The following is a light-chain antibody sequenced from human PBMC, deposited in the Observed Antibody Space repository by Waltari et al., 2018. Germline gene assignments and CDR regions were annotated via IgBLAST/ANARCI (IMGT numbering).Light chain of an antibody. J-gene: IGLJ2*01. V-gene: IGLV1-47*01. CDR1: SSNIGRNA. CDR2: TNN. CDR3: AAWDDSLRGPV. Sequence: SVLTQPPSASGTPGQSVTISCSGGSSNIGRNAVYWYQQLPGTTPKLLIYTNNQRPSGVPDRFSGSKSGTSASLAISGLRSDDEADFYCAAWDDSLRGPVFGGGTKLTVL.